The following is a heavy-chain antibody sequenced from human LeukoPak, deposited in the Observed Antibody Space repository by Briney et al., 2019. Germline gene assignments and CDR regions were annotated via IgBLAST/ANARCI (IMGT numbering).Heavy chain of an antibody. CDR2: ISTSGGTT. CDR3: AKRETSRSKYFDY. CDR1: GFTFSNYA. J-gene: IGHJ4*02. Sequence: GSLRLSCAASGFTFSNYAMSWVRQAPGKGLEWVSGISTSGGTTYYADSVKGRFTISRDNSKNTLYLQMNSLRAEDTAVYYCAKRETSRSKYFDYWGQGTLVTVSS. V-gene: IGHV3-23*01. D-gene: IGHD1-26*01.